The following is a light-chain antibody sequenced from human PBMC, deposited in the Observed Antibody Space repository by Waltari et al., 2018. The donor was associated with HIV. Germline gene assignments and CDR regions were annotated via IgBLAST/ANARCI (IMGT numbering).Light chain of an antibody. Sequence: QSALTQPPSASGSPGPSVTISCTGTNSDIGGYNYVSWYPQHPGKAPKLGISEVTKRASAVPGRFSGSKAGTTASLTVSGLQAEDEADDYCSSYANKNCFYVFFGGGTILTVL. CDR2: EVT. CDR3: SSYANKNCFYVF. V-gene: IGLV2-8*01. J-gene: IGLJ2*01. CDR1: NSDIGGYNY.